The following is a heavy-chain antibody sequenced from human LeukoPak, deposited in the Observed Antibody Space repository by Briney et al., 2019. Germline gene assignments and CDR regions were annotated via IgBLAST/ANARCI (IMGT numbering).Heavy chain of an antibody. CDR2: INHSGST. CDR1: GGSFSGYY. V-gene: IGHV4-34*01. Sequence: SETLSLTCAVYGGSFSGYYWSWIRQPPGKGLEWIGEINHSGSTNYNPSLKSRVTISVDTSKNQFSLKLSSVTAADTAVYYCARYYYYGSVFDPWGQGTLVTVSS. CDR3: ARYYYYGSVFDP. D-gene: IGHD3-10*01. J-gene: IGHJ5*02.